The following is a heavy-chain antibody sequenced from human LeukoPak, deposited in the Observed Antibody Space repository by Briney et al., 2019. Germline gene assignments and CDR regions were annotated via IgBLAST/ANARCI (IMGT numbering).Heavy chain of an antibody. J-gene: IGHJ4*02. Sequence: GGSLRLSCAASGFTFSSYAMSWVRQAPGKGLEWVSTINNNGGSTSYADSVKGRFTISRDNSKNTLYLQMNSLRAEDTAVYYCAKPVTVSSPFDYWGQGTLVSVSS. CDR1: GFTFSSYA. CDR3: AKPVTVSSPFDY. D-gene: IGHD3-10*01. V-gene: IGHV3-23*01. CDR2: INNNGGST.